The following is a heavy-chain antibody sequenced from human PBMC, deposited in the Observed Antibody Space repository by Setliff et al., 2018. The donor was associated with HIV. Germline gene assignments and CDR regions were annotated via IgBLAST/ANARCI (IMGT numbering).Heavy chain of an antibody. CDR3: ARVVATTSYQNYMDV. J-gene: IGHJ6*03. V-gene: IGHV3-23*01. D-gene: IGHD5-12*01. Sequence: LRLSCAVSGFTFNNYAMSWVRQAPGKGLEWVSAISDSGGNTHYADSVKGRFTISRDNSKNTLHLQMNSLRAVDTAVYYCARVVATTSYQNYMDVWGKGTTVTVSS. CDR1: GFTFNNYA. CDR2: ISDSGGNT.